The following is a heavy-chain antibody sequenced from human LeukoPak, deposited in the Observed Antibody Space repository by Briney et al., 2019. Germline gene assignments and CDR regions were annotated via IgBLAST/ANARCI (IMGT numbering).Heavy chain of an antibody. CDR1: GYSFTSYW. CDR2: IDPSDSYT. Sequence: GESLKISCKGSGYSFTSYWISWVRQMPGKGLEWMGRIDPSDSYTNYSPSFQGHVTLSADKSISTAYLQWSSLKASDTAMYYCARHTSPSIAAGDYWGQGTLVTVSS. D-gene: IGHD6-13*01. V-gene: IGHV5-10-1*01. CDR3: ARHTSPSIAAGDY. J-gene: IGHJ4*02.